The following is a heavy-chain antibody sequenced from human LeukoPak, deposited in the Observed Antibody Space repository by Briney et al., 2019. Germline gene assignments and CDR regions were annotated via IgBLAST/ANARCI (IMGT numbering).Heavy chain of an antibody. CDR1: GFTFSSFA. CDR2: ISYEESDK. V-gene: IGHV3-30*18. J-gene: IGHJ5*02. D-gene: IGHD3-22*01. CDR3: AKNRAYYSGSGGFDT. Sequence: GGSLRLSCAASGFTFSSFAMHWVRQAPGKGLEWVALISYEESDKYYADSLKGRFTISRDNSKNTLYLQMNSLRAEDTAVYYSAKNRAYYSGSGGFDTWGQGTLVTVSS.